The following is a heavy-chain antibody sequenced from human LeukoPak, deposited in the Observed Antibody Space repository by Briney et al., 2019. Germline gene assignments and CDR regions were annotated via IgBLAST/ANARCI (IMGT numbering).Heavy chain of an antibody. J-gene: IGHJ6*02. CDR3: AKVMSPTWRGGTYTLDV. CDR1: GFTFSTYG. CDR2: IGYGGTP. D-gene: IGHD1-26*01. Sequence: GGSLRLSCAASGFTFSTYGTTWVRQAPGKGLEWVSTIGYGGTPYYADSVRGRLTISRDNSKNTLHLQMNSLRAEDTAVYYCAKVMSPTWRGGTYTLDVWGQGTTVTVSS. V-gene: IGHV3-23*01.